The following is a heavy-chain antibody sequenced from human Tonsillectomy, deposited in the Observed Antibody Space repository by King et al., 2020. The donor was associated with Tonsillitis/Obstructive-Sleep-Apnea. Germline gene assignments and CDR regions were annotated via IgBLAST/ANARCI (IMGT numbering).Heavy chain of an antibody. CDR3: AREGVDDNAFDI. CDR1: GFTFSSYG. CDR2: ISYDGSNK. J-gene: IGHJ3*02. Sequence: VQLVESGGGVVQPGRSLRLSCAASGFTFSSYGMHWVRQAPGKGLEWVAGISYDGSNKYYADSVKGRFTISRDNSKNTLYLQMNSLRAEDTAVYYCAREGVDDNAFDIWGQGTMVTVSS. D-gene: IGHD3-22*01. V-gene: IGHV3-30*03.